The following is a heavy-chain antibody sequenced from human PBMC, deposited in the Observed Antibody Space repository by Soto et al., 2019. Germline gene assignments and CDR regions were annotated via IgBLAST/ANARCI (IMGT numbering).Heavy chain of an antibody. CDR3: VKVSYSSLTSLGSAFDV. Sequence: QLVESGGGLVQPGRSLRLSCAASGFTVDDYAMHWVRQAPRKGLEWVSGISWSGDNMAYADSVKGRFITSRDNVKNSLYLQMNSLRVEDTALYHCVKVSYSSLTSLGSAFDVWGQGTMVTVS. D-gene: IGHD4-4*01. V-gene: IGHV3-9*01. CDR2: ISWSGDNM. J-gene: IGHJ3*01. CDR1: GFTVDDYA.